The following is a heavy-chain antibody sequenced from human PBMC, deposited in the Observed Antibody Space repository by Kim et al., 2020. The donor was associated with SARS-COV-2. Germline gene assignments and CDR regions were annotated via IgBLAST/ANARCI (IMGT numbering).Heavy chain of an antibody. J-gene: IGHJ5*02. CDR3: ARQYCSSTSCYEGWFDP. V-gene: IGHV5-10-1*01. Sequence: GESLKISCKGSGYSFTSYWISWVRQMPGKGLEWMGRIDPSDSYTNYSPSFQGHVTISADKSISTAYLQWSSLKASDTAMYYCARQYCSSTSCYEGWFDPWGQGTLVTVSS. CDR1: GYSFTSYW. CDR2: IDPSDSYT. D-gene: IGHD2-2*01.